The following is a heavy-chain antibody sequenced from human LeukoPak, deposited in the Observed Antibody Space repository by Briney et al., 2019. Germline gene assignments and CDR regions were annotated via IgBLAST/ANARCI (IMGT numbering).Heavy chain of an antibody. D-gene: IGHD6-6*01. V-gene: IGHV4-39*01. CDR2: IYYSGST. CDR1: GGSISSSNYY. Sequence: SETLSLTCTVSGGSISSSNYYWVWIRQPPGKGLEWIVNIYYSGSTWYNPSLKSRVTISVDTSKNQFSLQLSSVPAADTAVYYCARYSSSSGWLDPWGQGTLVTVSS. J-gene: IGHJ5*02. CDR3: ARYSSSSGWLDP.